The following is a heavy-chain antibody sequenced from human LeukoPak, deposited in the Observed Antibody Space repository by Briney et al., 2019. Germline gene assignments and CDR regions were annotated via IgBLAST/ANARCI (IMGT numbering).Heavy chain of an antibody. CDR2: IYTSGST. V-gene: IGHV4-61*02. CDR3: ARKSSGWSPGYYYYYYMDV. Sequence: SETLSLTCTVSGGSISSGSYYWSWIRQPAGKGLEWIGRIYTSGSTNYNPSLKSRVTISVDTSKNQFSLKLSSVTAADTAVYYCARKSSGWSPGYYYYYYMDVWGKGTTVTISS. D-gene: IGHD6-19*01. J-gene: IGHJ6*03. CDR1: GGSISSGSYY.